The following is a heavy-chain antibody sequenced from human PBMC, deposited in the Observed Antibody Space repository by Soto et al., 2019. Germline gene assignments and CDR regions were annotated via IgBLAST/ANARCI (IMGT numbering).Heavy chain of an antibody. Sequence: PSETLSLTCAVSGGSIISGGYSWSWIRQPPGKGLEWIGYIYSGTTHYNPSLESRVTIAMDRSKNQVSLSLKSVTAADTAVYYCGREDCGSFFDFWGQGTLVTVSS. CDR3: GREDCGSFFDF. CDR2: IYSGTT. V-gene: IGHV4-30-2*01. D-gene: IGHD2-21*01. CDR1: GGSIISGGYS. J-gene: IGHJ4*02.